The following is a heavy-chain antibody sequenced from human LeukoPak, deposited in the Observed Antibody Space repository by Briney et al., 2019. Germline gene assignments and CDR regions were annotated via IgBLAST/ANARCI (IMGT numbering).Heavy chain of an antibody. CDR3: ARDRGIYSGSYLFDY. CDR1: GFTFSSYA. J-gene: IGHJ4*02. CDR2: ISSNGGST. Sequence: PGGSLRLPCAASGFTFSSYAIHWVRQAPGKGLEYVSAISSNGGSTYYANSVKGRFTISRDNSKNTLYLQMGSLRAEDMAVYYCARDRGIYSGSYLFDYWGQGTLVTVSS. V-gene: IGHV3-64*01. D-gene: IGHD1-26*01.